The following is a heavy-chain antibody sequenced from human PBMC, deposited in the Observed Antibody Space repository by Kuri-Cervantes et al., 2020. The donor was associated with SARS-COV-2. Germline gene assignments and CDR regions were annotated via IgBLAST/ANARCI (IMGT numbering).Heavy chain of an antibody. J-gene: IGHJ4*02. CDR2: IYFTGNT. CDR3: AGRFGDYGQFDY. V-gene: IGHV4-59*01. Sequence: SETLSLTCSVSGGSISSYYWSWIRQPPGKGLEWIGNIYFTGNTNYNPALGSRVTISIDTPKNQFPLMLGSLTAADTAVYYFAGRFGDYGQFDYWGQGTLVTVSS. CDR1: GGSISSYY. D-gene: IGHD2-21*01.